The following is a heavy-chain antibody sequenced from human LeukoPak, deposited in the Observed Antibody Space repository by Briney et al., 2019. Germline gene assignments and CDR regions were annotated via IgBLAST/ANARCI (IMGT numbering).Heavy chain of an antibody. CDR2: INPSGGST. Sequence: ASVKVSCKASGYTFTSYYMHWVRQAPGQGLEWMGIINPSGGSTSYAQKFQGRVTMTRDTFTSTVYMELSSLRSEDTAVYYCARGGNWNYFGAPSRGPWGQGTLVTVSS. CDR3: ARGGNWNYFGAPSRGP. J-gene: IGHJ5*02. V-gene: IGHV1-46*03. D-gene: IGHD1-7*01. CDR1: GYTFTSYY.